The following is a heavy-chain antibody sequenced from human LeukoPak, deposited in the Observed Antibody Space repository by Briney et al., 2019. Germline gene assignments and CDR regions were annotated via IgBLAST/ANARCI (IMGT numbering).Heavy chain of an antibody. CDR2: IKEDGSEK. D-gene: IGHD3-10*01. J-gene: IGHJ4*02. CDR3: ARGGSGSYGWWLLDY. CDR1: GFTFSSYW. Sequence: GGSLRLSCAASGFTFSSYWMSWVRQAPGKGLEWVGIIKEDGSEKYHVDSVKGRSTVSRDNAENSLYLQMNSLRAEDTAVYYCARGGSGSYGWWLLDYWGQGTLLTVSS. V-gene: IGHV3-7*01.